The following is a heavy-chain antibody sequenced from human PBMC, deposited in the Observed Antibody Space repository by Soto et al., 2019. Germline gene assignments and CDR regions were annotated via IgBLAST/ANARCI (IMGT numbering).Heavy chain of an antibody. CDR1: GGSISSGDYY. CDR3: ARASGRGFQH. J-gene: IGHJ1*01. Sequence: QVQLQESGPGLVKPSQTLSLTCTVSGGSISSGDYYWSWIRQPPGKGLEWIGYIYYSGSTYYNPSLKXXVXIXXDTSKNQFSLKLSSVTAADPAVYYCARASGRGFQHWGQGTLVTVSS. D-gene: IGHD3-10*01. CDR2: IYYSGST. V-gene: IGHV4-30-4*01.